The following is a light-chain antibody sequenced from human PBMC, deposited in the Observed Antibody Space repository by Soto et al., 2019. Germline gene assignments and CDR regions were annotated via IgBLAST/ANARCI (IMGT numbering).Light chain of an antibody. CDR1: QSVFSSSTNRNY. CDR2: WAS. CDR3: QHYYSIPWT. J-gene: IGKJ1*01. Sequence: DIVMTQSPDSLAVSLGERATINCKSSQSVFSSSTNRNYLAWYQQKSGQPPKLLIYWASTRESGVPDRFSGSGSGTDFTLTISSLQAEDVAAYYCQHYYSIPWTFGQGTRVEIK. V-gene: IGKV4-1*01.